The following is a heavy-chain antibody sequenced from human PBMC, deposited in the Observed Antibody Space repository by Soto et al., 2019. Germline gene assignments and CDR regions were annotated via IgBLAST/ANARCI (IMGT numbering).Heavy chain of an antibody. Sequence: SETLSLTCIVSGDSISRTRYHWGWIRQPPGKGLEWIGTIYYSGTTYYNPSLKSRVTISVDTSKNQFSLNLSSVAAADAAVYYCARSGYCTSSTCYGGHYYYYMDVWGKGTTVTVSS. V-gene: IGHV4-39*01. CDR2: IYYSGTT. CDR3: ARSGYCTSSTCYGGHYYYYMDV. D-gene: IGHD2-2*01. J-gene: IGHJ6*03. CDR1: GDSISRTRYH.